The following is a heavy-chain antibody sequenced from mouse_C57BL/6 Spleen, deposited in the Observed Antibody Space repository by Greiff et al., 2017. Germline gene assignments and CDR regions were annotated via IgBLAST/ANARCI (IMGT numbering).Heavy chain of an antibody. D-gene: IGHD2-4*01. CDR3: ARYYDRGYAMDY. J-gene: IGHJ4*01. V-gene: IGHV5-16*01. CDR2: INYDGSST. Sequence: EVKLVESEGGLVQPGSSMKLSCTASGFTFSDYYMAWVRQVPEKGLEWVANINYDGSSTYYLDSLKSRFIISRDNAKNILYLQMSSLKSEDTATYYCARYYDRGYAMDYWGQGTSVTVSS. CDR1: GFTFSDYY.